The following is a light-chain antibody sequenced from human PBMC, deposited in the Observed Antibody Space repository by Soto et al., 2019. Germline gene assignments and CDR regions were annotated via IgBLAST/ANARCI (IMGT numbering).Light chain of an antibody. CDR3: AAWDGSRNGWV. Sequence: QSVLTQAPSASGTPGQRVTISCSGSNCNIGSDTVSWYQQVPGTDPKVLIYNNDQLPSGVPGRLSGSKSGTSASLAIGGLQSEDEADYYGAAWDGSRNGWVFCGGTKLTVL. J-gene: IGLJ3*02. CDR1: NCNIGSDT. V-gene: IGLV1-44*01. CDR2: NND.